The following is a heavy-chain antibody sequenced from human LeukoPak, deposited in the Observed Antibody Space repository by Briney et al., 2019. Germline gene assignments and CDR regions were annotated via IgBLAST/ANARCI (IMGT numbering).Heavy chain of an antibody. Sequence: SETLSLTCAVEGGAFNDSYWSWVRQSPEKGLEWIAEINQGGSTIYNPSLKNRVTMSIDTTRKHISLQLASLTAADTAVYFCARRGIWIQWNFEYWGQGVLVTVSS. CDR2: INQGGST. V-gene: IGHV4-34*01. J-gene: IGHJ4*02. CDR3: ARRGIWIQWNFEY. D-gene: IGHD5-12*01. CDR1: GGAFNDSY.